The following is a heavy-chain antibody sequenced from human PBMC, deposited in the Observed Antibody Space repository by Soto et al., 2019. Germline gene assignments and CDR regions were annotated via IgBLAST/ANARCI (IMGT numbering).Heavy chain of an antibody. CDR3: ARDWNTAMATYNWFDP. D-gene: IGHD5-18*01. J-gene: IGHJ5*02. CDR1: VFTFISYS. CDR2: ISSSSSYI. Sequence: GWSLRLACAASVFTFISYSMKWVRQAPGKGLEWVSSISSSSSYIYYADSVKGRFTISRDNAKNSLYLQMNSLRAEDTAVYCCARDWNTAMATYNWFDPWGQGTLVTVSS. V-gene: IGHV3-21*01.